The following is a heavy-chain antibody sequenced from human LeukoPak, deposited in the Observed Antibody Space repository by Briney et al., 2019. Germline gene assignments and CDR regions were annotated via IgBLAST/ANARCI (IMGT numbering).Heavy chain of an antibody. J-gene: IGHJ4*02. D-gene: IGHD1-26*01. CDR1: GFTLSDHY. Sequence: PGGSLRLSCAASGFTLSDHYIDWVRQAPGKGLEWVAVIWYDGSNKYYADSVKGRFTISRDNSKNTLYLQMNSLRAEDTAVYYCARDSGTYVERYYYDYWGQGTLVTVSS. CDR3: ARDSGTYVERYYYDY. V-gene: IGHV3-33*08. CDR2: IWYDGSNK.